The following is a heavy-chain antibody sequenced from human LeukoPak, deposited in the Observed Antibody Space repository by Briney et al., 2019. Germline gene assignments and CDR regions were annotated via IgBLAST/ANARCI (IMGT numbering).Heavy chain of an antibody. D-gene: IGHD3-10*01. V-gene: IGHV4-59*08. Sequence: SETLSLTCTVSGGSISDYYYSWIRQPPGKGLEWIGYIHYSGSTNYNLSLKSRVTISIDTSKNQFSLKLSSVTAADTAVYYCARLLSDYFDHWGQGTLVTVSS. J-gene: IGHJ4*02. CDR1: GGSISDYY. CDR3: ARLLSDYFDH. CDR2: IHYSGST.